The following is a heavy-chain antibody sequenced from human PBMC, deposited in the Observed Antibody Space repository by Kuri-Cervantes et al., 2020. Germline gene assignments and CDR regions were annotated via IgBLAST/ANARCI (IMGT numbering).Heavy chain of an antibody. Sequence: SETLSLTCTVSGGSISSGGYYWSWIRQPPGKGLEWIGYIYHSGSTYYNPSLKSRVTISVDRSKNQFSLKLSSVTAADTAVYYCARYGSGSYYNGFDDAFDIWGQGTMVTVSS. CDR1: GGSISSGGYY. J-gene: IGHJ3*02. D-gene: IGHD3-10*01. CDR3: ARYGSGSYYNGFDDAFDI. V-gene: IGHV4-30-2*01. CDR2: IYHSGST.